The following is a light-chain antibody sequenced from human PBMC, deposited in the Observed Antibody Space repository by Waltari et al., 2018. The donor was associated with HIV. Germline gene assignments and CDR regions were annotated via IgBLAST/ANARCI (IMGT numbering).Light chain of an antibody. J-gene: IGLJ2*01. V-gene: IGLV1-51*01. Sequence: QSVLTQPPSVSAAPGQKVAISCSVSSSNIGNDFVSWYQHVPGSAPKLLIYDNDQRPEWMPYRVSGSKSGTSATLDITGLQTGDGADYYCGTWERSMDGGVVGGGTKLTVL. CDR3: GTWERSMDGGV. CDR1: SSNIGNDF. CDR2: DND.